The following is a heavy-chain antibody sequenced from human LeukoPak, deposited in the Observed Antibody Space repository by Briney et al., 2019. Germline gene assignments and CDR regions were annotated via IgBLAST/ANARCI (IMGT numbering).Heavy chain of an antibody. V-gene: IGHV1-2*02. CDR1: GYTFTSYG. D-gene: IGHD3-22*01. CDR2: INPNSGRT. CDR3: ARGTYYDSSAYSGVRLFDY. J-gene: IGHJ4*02. Sequence: ASVKVSCKASGYTFTSYGISWVRQAPGQGLGWMGWINPNSGRTNYAQKFQGRVTMTGDTSISTAYMELTRLTSDDTAVYYCARGTYYDSSAYSGVRLFDYWGQGTLVTVSS.